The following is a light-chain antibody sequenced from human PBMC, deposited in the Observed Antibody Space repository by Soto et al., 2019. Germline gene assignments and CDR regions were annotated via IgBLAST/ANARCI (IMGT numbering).Light chain of an antibody. CDR3: QQYDTSLTYS. J-gene: IGKJ4*01. Sequence: EILLTQYPGSLSLSPGDRATLSCEASHGVNHNYLASCQHHPGQAPRLIIYGVCSSATCLPDRFSGSGSGTDFTVTISRLEPEDFAVYYCQQYDTSLTYSFCEGTKEDIK. CDR1: HGVNHNY. V-gene: IGKV3-20*01. CDR2: GVC.